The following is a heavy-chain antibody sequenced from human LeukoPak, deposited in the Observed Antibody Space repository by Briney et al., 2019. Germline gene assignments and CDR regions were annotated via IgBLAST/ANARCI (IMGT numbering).Heavy chain of an antibody. CDR2: IIPVFGTA. V-gene: IGHV1-69*06. Sequence: SVKVSCKASGGTFSSYAISWVRQAPGQGLEWMGGIIPVFGTANYAQKFEGRVTITADKPTRTAYMELSSLRSEDTALYYRARGYCSGGSCYLFHYWRQGTLVTVSS. J-gene: IGHJ4*02. CDR3: ARGYCSGGSCYLFHY. D-gene: IGHD2-15*01. CDR1: GGTFSSYA.